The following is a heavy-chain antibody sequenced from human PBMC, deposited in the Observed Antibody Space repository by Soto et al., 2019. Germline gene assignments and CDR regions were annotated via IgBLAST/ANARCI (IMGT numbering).Heavy chain of an antibody. D-gene: IGHD6-13*01. CDR3: SNSRGSSSFYNWFDP. CDR2: IYWDDNK. J-gene: IGHJ5*02. Sequence: QITLKESGPPLVKTTQTLTLTCTFSGFSLSTSGVCVGWIRQPPGKALEWLALIYWDDNKRYSPYLKSRLTINKDTTKSQVVLTMNNRDPIDTATYYCSNSRGSSSFYNWFDPWGQGTLVTVSS. V-gene: IGHV2-5*02. CDR1: GFSLSTSGVC.